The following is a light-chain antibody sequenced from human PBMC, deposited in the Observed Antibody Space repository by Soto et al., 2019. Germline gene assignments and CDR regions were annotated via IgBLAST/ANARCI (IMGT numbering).Light chain of an antibody. Sequence: EIVMTQSPATLSVSPGERATLSCRASQSVSINLAWFQQKPGQAPRLLFFGASIRATGLPDRFSGGGSGTDFTLTISRLEPEDFAVHYCQQYGSSPGTFGQGTKVDIX. V-gene: IGKV3-20*01. CDR1: QSVSIN. CDR3: QQYGSSPGT. J-gene: IGKJ1*01. CDR2: GAS.